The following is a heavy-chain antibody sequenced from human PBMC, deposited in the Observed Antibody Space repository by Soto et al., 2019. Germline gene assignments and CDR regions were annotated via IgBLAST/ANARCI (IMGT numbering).Heavy chain of an antibody. J-gene: IGHJ4*02. CDR2: IYDSGNT. CDR3: ARGQGAAAGHSNFDY. Sequence: QLQLQESGSGLVKPSQTLSLTCAVSGGSISGTTYSWSWIRQPPGKGLEWIGYIYDSGNTYYNPSLKSQFSISVDRSKNQFSLKLCSVTAADTAVYYCARGQGAAAGHSNFDYWGQGALVTVSS. CDR1: GGSISGTTYS. V-gene: IGHV4-30-2*01. D-gene: IGHD6-13*01.